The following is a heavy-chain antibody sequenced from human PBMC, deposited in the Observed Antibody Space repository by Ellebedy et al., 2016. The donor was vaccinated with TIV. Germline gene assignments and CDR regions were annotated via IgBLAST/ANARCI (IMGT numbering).Heavy chain of an antibody. V-gene: IGHV3-9*01. J-gene: IGHJ1*01. CDR1: GFTFEDFA. CDR2: ISWDSNYI. D-gene: IGHD3-10*01. CDR3: AKAQYGSGSYHAIQH. Sequence: GGSLRLSCAASGFTFEDFAMHWVRQAPGKGLEWVSGISWDSNYIGYADSVKGRFTISRDNAKNSLYLQMNSLRAEDTALYYCAKAQYGSGSYHAIQHWGQGTLVTVSS.